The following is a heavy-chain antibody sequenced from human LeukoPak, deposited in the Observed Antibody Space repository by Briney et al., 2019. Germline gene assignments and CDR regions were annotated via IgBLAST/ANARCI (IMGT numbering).Heavy chain of an antibody. CDR2: ISGSGNTT. J-gene: IGHJ2*01. CDR1: QFTFSNYA. V-gene: IGHV3-23*01. D-gene: IGHD2-15*01. CDR3: AKGPAPYCSGGSCYSPHWYYDL. Sequence: GGSLRLSCAASQFTFSNYAMSWVRQAPGKGLEWVSAISGSGNTTYFGDSVTGRFTISRDNPKNTVYLQMNSLSAEDTAVYYCAKGPAPYCSGGSCYSPHWYYDLWGRGTLVTVSS.